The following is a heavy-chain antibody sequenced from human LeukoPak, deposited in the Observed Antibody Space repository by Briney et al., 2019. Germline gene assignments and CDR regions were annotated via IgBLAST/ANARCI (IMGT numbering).Heavy chain of an antibody. J-gene: IGHJ5*02. Sequence: GGSLRLSCAASGFTFDDYTMHWVRQAPGKGLEWVSYISSSGSTIYYADSVKGRFTISRDNAKNSLYLQMNSLRAEDTAVYYCARGPLHVVVPAATWFDPWGQGILVTVSS. D-gene: IGHD2-2*01. CDR2: ISSSGSTI. CDR3: ARGPLHVVVPAATWFDP. V-gene: IGHV3-48*03. CDR1: GFTFDDYT.